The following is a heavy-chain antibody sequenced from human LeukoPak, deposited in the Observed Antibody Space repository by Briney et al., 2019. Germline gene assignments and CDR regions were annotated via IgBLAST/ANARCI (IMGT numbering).Heavy chain of an antibody. V-gene: IGHV3-23*01. D-gene: IGHD6-19*01. Sequence: GGSLRLSCAASGFTFSSYAMTWVRQAPGKGLEWVSAISGSGDYTYYADSVKGRFTISRDNSKNTLYLQMNSLRAEDTAVHYCAKETVGSSGWYLGYWGQGTLVTVSS. J-gene: IGHJ4*02. CDR1: GFTFSSYA. CDR2: ISGSGDYT. CDR3: AKETVGSSGWYLGY.